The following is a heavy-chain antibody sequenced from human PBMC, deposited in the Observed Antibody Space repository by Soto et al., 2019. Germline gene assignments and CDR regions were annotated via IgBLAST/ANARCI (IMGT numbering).Heavy chain of an antibody. CDR1: GFSVSTYG. CDR3: SRDPYY. Sequence: EVSLRLSCAASGFSVSTYGMHWVRQAPGKGQEWVAFISNDGSNKYYADSVKGRFTISRDNSKNTLYLQMNSLRAEDTAVYYCSRDPYYCGKGTLVTVAS. J-gene: IGHJ4*02. V-gene: IGHV3-30*03. CDR2: ISNDGSNK.